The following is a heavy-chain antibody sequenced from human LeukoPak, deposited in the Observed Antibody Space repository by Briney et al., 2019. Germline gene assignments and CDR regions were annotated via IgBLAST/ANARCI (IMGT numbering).Heavy chain of an antibody. J-gene: IGHJ5*02. D-gene: IGHD3-22*01. V-gene: IGHV3-23*01. CDR1: GGSFSGYY. CDR3: AKDRDYFYYDSSGFPRTFDP. Sequence: ASETLSLTCAVYGGSFSGYYWSWIRQPPGKGLEWVSGISGSGGRTHYADSVKGRFIISRDNSKNVLNLQMNNLRAEDTAVYYCAKDRDYFYYDSSGFPRTFDPWGQGTLVTVSS. CDR2: ISGSGGRT.